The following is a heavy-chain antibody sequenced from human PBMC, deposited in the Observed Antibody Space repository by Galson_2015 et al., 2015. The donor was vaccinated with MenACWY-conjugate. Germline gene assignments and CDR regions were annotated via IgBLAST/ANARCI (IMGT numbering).Heavy chain of an antibody. CDR3: ARLPTWGSSFGYFDY. J-gene: IGHJ4*02. CDR2: IRDTGSL. V-gene: IGHV4-59*08. D-gene: IGHD7-27*01. Sequence: ETLSLTCTVSGASISSHHWSWFRQPPGKGLEWIAYIRDTGSLKDNPSLKSRVTMSADKSNNQFSLRLFPVTAADTAVYYCARLPTWGSSFGYFDYWGQGILVAVSS. CDR1: GASISSHH.